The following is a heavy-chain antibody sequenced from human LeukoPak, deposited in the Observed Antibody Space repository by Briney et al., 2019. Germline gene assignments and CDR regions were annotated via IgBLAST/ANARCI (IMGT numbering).Heavy chain of an antibody. V-gene: IGHV4-34*01. CDR1: GGSFSGYY. J-gene: IGHJ5*02. Sequence: SETLSLTCAVYGGSFSGYYWSRIRQPPGKGLEWIGEINHSGSTNYNPSLKSRVTISVDTSKNQFSLKLSSVTAADTAVYYCARRYCSSTSCYLFSWFDPWGQGTLVTVSS. CDR2: INHSGST. D-gene: IGHD2-2*01. CDR3: ARRYCSSTSCYLFSWFDP.